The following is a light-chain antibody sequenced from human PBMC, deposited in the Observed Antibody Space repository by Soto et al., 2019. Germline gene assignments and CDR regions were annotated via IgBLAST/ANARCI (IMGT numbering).Light chain of an antibody. J-gene: IGKJ1*01. CDR2: GAS. CDR1: QSVDSN. V-gene: IGKV3-15*01. Sequence: EILMTQSPATLSVSPGERATLSCRASQSVDSNFAWYQQKPGQAPRLLIYGASTRATGISARFSGSGSGTEFTLTISSLQSEDFGVYYCQQYNNWWTFGQGTKVDIK. CDR3: QQYNNWWT.